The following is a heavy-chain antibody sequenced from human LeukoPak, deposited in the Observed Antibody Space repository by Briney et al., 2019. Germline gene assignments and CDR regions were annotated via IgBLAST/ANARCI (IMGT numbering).Heavy chain of an antibody. J-gene: IGHJ4*02. CDR3: ARALIQTPRITIFGVAKYYFDY. CDR1: GGSFSGYY. Sequence: PSETLSLTCAVYGGSFSGYYWSWIRQPPGKGLEWIGEINHSRSTNYNPSLKSRVTISVDTSKNQFSLKLSSVTAADTAVYYCARALIQTPRITIFGVAKYYFDYWGQGTLVTVSS. D-gene: IGHD3-3*01. CDR2: INHSRST. V-gene: IGHV4-34*01.